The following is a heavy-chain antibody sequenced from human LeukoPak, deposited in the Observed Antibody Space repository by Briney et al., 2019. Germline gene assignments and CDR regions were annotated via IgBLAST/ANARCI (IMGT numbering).Heavy chain of an antibody. Sequence: GASVKVSCKASGYTFTSYAMNWVRQAPGQGLEWMGWINTNTGNPTYAQGFTGRFVFSLDTSVSTAYLQLSSLKAEDTAVYYCARVEGSSWDARVFDYWGQGTLVTVSS. V-gene: IGHV7-4-1*02. D-gene: IGHD6-13*01. J-gene: IGHJ4*02. CDR1: GYTFTSYA. CDR3: ARVEGSSWDARVFDY. CDR2: INTNTGNP.